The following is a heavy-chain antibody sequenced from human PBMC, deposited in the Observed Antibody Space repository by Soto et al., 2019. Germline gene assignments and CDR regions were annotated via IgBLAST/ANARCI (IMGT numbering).Heavy chain of an antibody. Sequence: SETLSLTCAVYGGSFSGYYWSWIRQPPGKGLEWIGEINHSGSTNYNPSLKSRVTISVDTSKNQFSLKLSSVTAADTAVYYCATAKGYYYGSGSYYFDYWGQGTLVTVSS. CDR1: GGSFSGYY. J-gene: IGHJ4*02. D-gene: IGHD3-10*01. V-gene: IGHV4-34*01. CDR2: INHSGST. CDR3: ATAKGYYYGSGSYYFDY.